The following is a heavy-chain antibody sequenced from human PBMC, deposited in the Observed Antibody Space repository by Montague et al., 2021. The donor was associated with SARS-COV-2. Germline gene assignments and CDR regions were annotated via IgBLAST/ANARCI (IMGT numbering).Heavy chain of an antibody. CDR3: ARDRGLSGFYGYDLLYFYGRDV. D-gene: IGHD5-12*01. CDR1: GASIRDYY. Sequence: SETLSLTCTVSGASIRDYYWSWIRQPPGKGLEWIGYIYESGSTKSNPSLTSRLIMSVDTSRNQFSLTLSSASTADTAVYYCARDRGLSGFYGYDLLYFYGRDVWGQGATVIVSS. CDR2: IYESGST. J-gene: IGHJ6*02. V-gene: IGHV4-59*01.